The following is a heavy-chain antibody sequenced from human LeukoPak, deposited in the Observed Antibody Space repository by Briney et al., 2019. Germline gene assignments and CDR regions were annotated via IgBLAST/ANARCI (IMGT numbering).Heavy chain of an antibody. D-gene: IGHD3-10*01. CDR2: LDWDDDK. J-gene: IGHJ5*02. CDR1: GFSLSTSGMR. Sequence: SGPTLVNPTQTLTLTCTFSGFSLSTSGMRVSWIRQPPGKALEWLARLDWDDDKYCSTSLETRLTISKATSKNQVVLTMTNMDPVDTATYYCARITYLRHYLPDPWGQRTLVTVSS. CDR3: ARITYLRHYLPDP. V-gene: IGHV2-70*04.